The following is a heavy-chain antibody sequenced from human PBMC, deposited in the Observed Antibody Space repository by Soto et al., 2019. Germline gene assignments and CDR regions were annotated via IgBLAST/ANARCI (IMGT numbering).Heavy chain of an antibody. Sequence: EVQLVESGGGLVKPGGSLRLSCAASGFIFSSYSMNWVRQAPGKGLEWVSSISPRSDYIYFADSMRGRFTISRDNAQNSLHLHMNTLRAEDTAVYHCARVSGTLKRYSGLDCWGQGTLVTVSS. V-gene: IGHV3-21*06. J-gene: IGHJ4*02. CDR2: ISPRSDYI. D-gene: IGHD3-10*01. CDR1: GFIFSSYS. CDR3: ARVSGTLKRYSGLDC.